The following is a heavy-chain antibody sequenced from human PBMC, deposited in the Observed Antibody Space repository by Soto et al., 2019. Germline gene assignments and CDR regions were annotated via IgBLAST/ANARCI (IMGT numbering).Heavy chain of an antibody. D-gene: IGHD2-8*01. Sequence: ASVKVSCKASGGTFSSYAISWVRQAPGQGLEWMGGIIANNGATNYAQNFQGRVTMTTDTSTSTAYMDLRSLRSDDTATYYCARDRGYCANGVCFRYDYWGQGTLVTVSS. CDR2: IIANNGAT. J-gene: IGHJ4*02. V-gene: IGHV1-18*01. CDR1: GGTFSSYA. CDR3: ARDRGYCANGVCFRYDY.